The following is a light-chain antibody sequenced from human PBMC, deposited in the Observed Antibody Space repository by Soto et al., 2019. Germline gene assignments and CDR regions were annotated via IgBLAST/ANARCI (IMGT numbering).Light chain of an antibody. Sequence: DIQITQSPYTLSASVGDRVTITCRASQSISRLLARYQQKPGNDPKLLIYKASSLESGVPSRFSGSGSGTEFTLTISSLQPDDFATYYCQQYNSYPLTFGGGNKVEIK. J-gene: IGKJ4*01. CDR3: QQYNSYPLT. V-gene: IGKV1-5*03. CDR2: KAS. CDR1: QSISRL.